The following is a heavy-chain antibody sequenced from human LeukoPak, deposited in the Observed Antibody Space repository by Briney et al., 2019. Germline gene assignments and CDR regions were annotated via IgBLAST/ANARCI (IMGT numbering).Heavy chain of an antibody. CDR2: ISGSGGST. CDR1: GFTFSSYA. CDR3: AKRFTVTTFLNYFDY. Sequence: GGSLRLSCAASGFTFSSYAMSWVRQAPGKGLEWVSAISGSGGSTYYADSVKGRFTISRDNSKNTLYLQMNSLRAEDTAVYYCAKRFTVTTFLNYFDYWGQGTLVTVSS. J-gene: IGHJ4*02. D-gene: IGHD4-17*01. V-gene: IGHV3-23*01.